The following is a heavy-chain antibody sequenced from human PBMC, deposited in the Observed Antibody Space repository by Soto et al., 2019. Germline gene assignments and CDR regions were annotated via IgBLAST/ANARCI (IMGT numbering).Heavy chain of an antibody. J-gene: IGHJ6*04. Sequence: GGSLRLSCAASGLTFSSYGMHWVRQAPGKGLEWVAVISYDGSNKYYADSVKGRFTISRDNSKNTLYLQMNSLRAEDTAVYYCAKETSQGGSGLSLPDVWGKGTTVTVSS. CDR3: AKETSQGGSGLSLPDV. V-gene: IGHV3-30*18. D-gene: IGHD5-12*01. CDR1: GLTFSSYG. CDR2: ISYDGSNK.